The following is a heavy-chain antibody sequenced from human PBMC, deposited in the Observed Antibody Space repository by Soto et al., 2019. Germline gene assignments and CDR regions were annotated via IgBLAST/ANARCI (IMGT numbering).Heavy chain of an antibody. CDR1: GGSISSSSYF. V-gene: IGHV4-39*07. D-gene: IGHD2-8*02. J-gene: IGHJ4*02. CDR3: ARDKITGLFDY. CDR2: INHSGST. Sequence: SETLSLTCTVSGGSISSSSYFWGWIRQPPGKGLEWIGEINHSGSTNYNPSLKSRVTISVDTSKNQFSLKLTSVTAADTAVYYCARDKITGLFDYWGQGTLVTVSS.